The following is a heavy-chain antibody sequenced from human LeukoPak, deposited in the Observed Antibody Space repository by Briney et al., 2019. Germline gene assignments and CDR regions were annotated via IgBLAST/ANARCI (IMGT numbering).Heavy chain of an antibody. D-gene: IGHD6-13*01. J-gene: IGHJ4*02. V-gene: IGHV4-59*01. Sequence: SETLSLTCTVSGDSISNYWSWIRQPPGKGLEWIGYIFYSGSTNYNPSLTSRATISVDTSKSHFSLKLSSVTAADTAVYYCARSIPAAGQSSYYFDSWGQGALVTVSS. CDR3: ARSIPAAGQSSYYFDS. CDR2: IFYSGST. CDR1: GDSISNY.